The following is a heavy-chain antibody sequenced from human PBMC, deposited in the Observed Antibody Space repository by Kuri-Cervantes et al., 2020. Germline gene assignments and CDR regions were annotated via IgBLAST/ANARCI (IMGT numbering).Heavy chain of an antibody. Sequence: GGSLRLSRATSGFPFSGYAMHWVRQAPGKGLDWVAVISYDGNHKFYANSVKGRFTISRDNAKNSLYLQMNSLRAEDTAVYYCARAELTRYFDYWGQGTLVTVSS. CDR1: GFPFSGYA. CDR3: ARAELTRYFDY. CDR2: ISYDGNHK. J-gene: IGHJ4*02. D-gene: IGHD1-14*01. V-gene: IGHV3-30*04.